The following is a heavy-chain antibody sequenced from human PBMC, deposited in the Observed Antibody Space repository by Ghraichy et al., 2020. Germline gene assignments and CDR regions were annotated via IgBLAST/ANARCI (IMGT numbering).Heavy chain of an antibody. J-gene: IGHJ4*02. D-gene: IGHD3-3*02. CDR1: GFTFSSYA. Sequence: GGSPRLSCAASGFTFSSYAMTWVRQAPGKGLEWVSRITASADATYYADSVQGRFTISRDNSKNVLFLHMNALRAEDTALYFCAKAGNFGKTPYYFDSWGQGTVVAVSS. V-gene: IGHV3-23*01. CDR3: AKAGNFGKTPYYFDS. CDR2: ITASADAT.